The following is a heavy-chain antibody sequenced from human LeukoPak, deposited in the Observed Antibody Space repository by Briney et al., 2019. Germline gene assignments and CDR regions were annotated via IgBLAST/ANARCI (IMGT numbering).Heavy chain of an antibody. D-gene: IGHD6-13*01. CDR3: AKGFGSSRTNWFDP. J-gene: IGHJ5*02. V-gene: IGHV3-23*01. Sequence: GGSLRLSCAASGFTFSSYAMSWVRQAPGEGLEWVSAISGSGGSTYYADSVKGRFTISRDNSKNTLYLQMNSLRAEDTAVYFCAKGFGSSRTNWFDPWGQGTLVTVSS. CDR1: GFTFSSYA. CDR2: ISGSGGST.